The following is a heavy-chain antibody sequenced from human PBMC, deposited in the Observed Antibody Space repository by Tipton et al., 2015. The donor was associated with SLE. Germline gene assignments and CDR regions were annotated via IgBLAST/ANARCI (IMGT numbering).Heavy chain of an antibody. CDR2: IYYSGST. CDR1: GGSISSSSYY. V-gene: IGHV4-61*05. CDR3: ARGESWPEYFQH. D-gene: IGHD6-13*01. Sequence: TLSLTCTVSGGSISSSSYYWGWIRQPPGKGLEWIGYIYYSGSTNYNPSLKSRVTISVDTSKNQFSLKLSSVTAADTAVYYCARGESWPEYFQHWGQGTLVTVSS. J-gene: IGHJ1*01.